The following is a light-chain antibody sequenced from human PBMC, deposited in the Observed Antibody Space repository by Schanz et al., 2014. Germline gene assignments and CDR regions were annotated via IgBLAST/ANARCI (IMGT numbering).Light chain of an antibody. CDR3: QQYSDWPPLT. Sequence: DIVMTQSPGTLSMSPGERALLSCRASQSVSGNLAWYQQKVGQAPRLLIYGASTRATGIPARFSGSGSGTEFTLTIDSLQSEDSAVYYCQQYSDWPPLTFGGGTKVEIK. CDR2: GAS. V-gene: IGKV3-15*01. CDR1: QSVSGN. J-gene: IGKJ4*01.